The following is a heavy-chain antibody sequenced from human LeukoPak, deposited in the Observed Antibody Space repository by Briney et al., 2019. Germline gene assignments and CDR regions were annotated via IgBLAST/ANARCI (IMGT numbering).Heavy chain of an antibody. CDR1: GGSISSYY. J-gene: IGHJ6*02. CDR3: ARFRYSSSWYGAYYYYGMDV. D-gene: IGHD6-13*01. CDR2: IYYSGST. V-gene: IGHV4-59*12. Sequence: SETLSLTCTVSGGSISSYYWSWIRQPPGKGLEWIGYIYYSGSTNYNPSLKSRVTISVDTSKNQFSLKLSSVTAADTAVYYCARFRYSSSWYGAYYYYGMDVWGQGTTVTVSS.